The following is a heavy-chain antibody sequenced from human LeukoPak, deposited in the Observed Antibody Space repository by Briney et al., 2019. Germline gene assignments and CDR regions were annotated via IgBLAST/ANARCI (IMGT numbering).Heavy chain of an antibody. CDR2: IWYDGSNK. Sequence: GSLRLSCAASGFTFSSYGMHWVRQAPGKGLEWVAVIWYDGSNKYYADSVKGRFTISRDNSKNTLYLQMNSLRAEDTAVYYCARAPGPYYDILTGPTPLDYWGQGTLVTVSS. V-gene: IGHV3-33*01. CDR1: GFTFSSYG. J-gene: IGHJ4*02. CDR3: ARAPGPYYDILTGPTPLDY. D-gene: IGHD3-9*01.